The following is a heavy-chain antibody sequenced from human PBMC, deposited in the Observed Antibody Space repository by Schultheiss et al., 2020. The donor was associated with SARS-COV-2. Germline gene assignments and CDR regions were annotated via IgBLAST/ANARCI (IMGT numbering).Heavy chain of an antibody. J-gene: IGHJ5*02. D-gene: IGHD3-22*01. CDR1: GYTFTGYY. Sequence: ASVKVSCKASGYTFTGYYMHWVRQAPGQGLEWMGWINPNSGGTNYAQKFQGRVTMTRNTSISTAYMELSSLRSEDTAVYYCARGGQWLLLLTGYWFDPWGQGTLVTVSS. CDR3: ARGGQWLLLLTGYWFDP. V-gene: IGHV1-2*02. CDR2: INPNSGGT.